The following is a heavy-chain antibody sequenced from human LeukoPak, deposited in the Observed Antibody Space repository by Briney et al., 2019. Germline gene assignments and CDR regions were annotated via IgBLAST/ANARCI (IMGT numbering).Heavy chain of an antibody. CDR1: GGSISGYY. CDR3: ARQLGCGMDV. J-gene: IGHJ6*02. Sequence: PSETLSLTCTVSGGSISGYYWSWFRQPPGKEVEWIGYIHYSGTTNYNPSLRSRVTISVDTSKNHFSLKLSSVTAADTAVYYCARQLGCGMDVWGQGTTVTVSS. CDR2: IHYSGTT. D-gene: IGHD6-19*01. V-gene: IGHV4-59*08.